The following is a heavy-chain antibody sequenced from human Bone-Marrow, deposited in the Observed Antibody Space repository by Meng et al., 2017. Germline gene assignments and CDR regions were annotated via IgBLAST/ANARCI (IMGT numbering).Heavy chain of an antibody. CDR3: ATGAAAADH. J-gene: IGHJ4*02. Sequence: LSLTCVASGVSFTDAWMSWVRQAPGKGLEWVGRIETKSEGGTADYAAPVKGRFSISRDDSKNTLYLQMNTLISEDTGVYFCATGAAAADHWGQGTLVTVYS. CDR2: IETKSEGGTA. V-gene: IGHV3-15*04. CDR1: GVSFTDAW. D-gene: IGHD6-13*01.